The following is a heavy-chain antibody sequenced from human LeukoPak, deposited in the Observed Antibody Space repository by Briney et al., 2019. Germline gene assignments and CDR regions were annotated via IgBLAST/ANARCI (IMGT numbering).Heavy chain of an antibody. D-gene: IGHD1-26*01. CDR3: ARRSGEGYFDC. CDR2: TYSGGDT. J-gene: IGHJ4*02. CDR1: GFTVSSNY. Sequence: PGGSLRLSCAASGFTVSSNYMTWVRQAPGKGLEWVSVTYSGGDTYYADSVKGRFTISRDNSKNTLYLQVNSLRAEDTAVYYCARRSGEGYFDCWGQGTLVTVSS. V-gene: IGHV3-66*01.